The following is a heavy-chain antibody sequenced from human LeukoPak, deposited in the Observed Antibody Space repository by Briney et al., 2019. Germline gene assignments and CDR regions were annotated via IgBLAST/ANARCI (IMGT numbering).Heavy chain of an antibody. CDR2: IKQDGSEK. CDR1: GFTFSTYW. Sequence: PGGSPRLSCAASGFTFSTYWMSWVRQAPGKGLEWVANIKQDGSEKYYVDSVKGRSTISRDNAKNSLYLQMNSLRAEDTAMYYCARDSAGNDYWGQGTLVTVSS. CDR3: ARDSAGNDY. D-gene: IGHD6-13*01. V-gene: IGHV3-7*01. J-gene: IGHJ4*02.